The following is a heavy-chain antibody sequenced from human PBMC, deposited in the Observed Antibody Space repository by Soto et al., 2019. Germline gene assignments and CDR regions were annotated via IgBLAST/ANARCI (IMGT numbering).Heavy chain of an antibody. Sequence: QVQLQQWGAGLLKPSETLSLTCAVYGGSFSGYDWSWIRQPPGKGLEWIGEINHSGSTNYNPSLKSRVTISVDTSRNHFSRKLSAVTAADAAVYYCARDSSVGHWYFDLWGRGSLVTVSS. J-gene: IGHJ2*01. CDR2: INHSGST. D-gene: IGHD1-26*01. CDR3: ARDSSVGHWYFDL. V-gene: IGHV4-34*01. CDR1: GGSFSGYD.